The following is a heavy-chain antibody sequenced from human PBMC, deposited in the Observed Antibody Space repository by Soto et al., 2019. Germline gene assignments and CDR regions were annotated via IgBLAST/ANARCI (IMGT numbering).Heavy chain of an antibody. CDR3: ASEVASSSILGVVTNTFDH. D-gene: IGHD3-3*01. Sequence: QVQLQESGPGLVKPSQTLSLTCTVSGGSINSGDYYWSWIRQTPGKGLECIGYVYYSGSTYSKPTLKSRIAMKKDTTKKQFCLKLDSVTAADTAVYHRASEVASSSILGVVTNTFDHWGMGTLVTVSS. CDR2: VYYSGST. V-gene: IGHV4-30-4*01. CDR1: GGSINSGDYY. J-gene: IGHJ5*02.